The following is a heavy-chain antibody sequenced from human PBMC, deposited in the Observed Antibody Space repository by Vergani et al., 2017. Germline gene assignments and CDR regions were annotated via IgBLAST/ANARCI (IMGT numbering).Heavy chain of an antibody. CDR2: ICHSGST. J-gene: IGHJ4*02. V-gene: IGHV4-38-2*02. CDR3: ARDGIAVAGTSY. D-gene: IGHD6-19*01. CDR1: GYSISSGYY. Sequence: QVQLQESGPGLVKPSETLSLTCTVSGYSISSGYYWGWIRQPPGKGLEWIGSICHSGSTYYNPSLKSRGTISVDTSKNQFSLKVSSVTAADTAVYYCARDGIAVAGTSYWGQGTLVTVSS.